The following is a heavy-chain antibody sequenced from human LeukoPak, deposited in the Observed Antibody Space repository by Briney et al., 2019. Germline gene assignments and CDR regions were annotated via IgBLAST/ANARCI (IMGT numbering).Heavy chain of an antibody. CDR3: AGVKNYANWFDP. J-gene: IGHJ5*02. V-gene: IGHV4-59*12. D-gene: IGHD3-16*01. CDR1: GGSISSYY. CDR2: IYYSGSI. Sequence: PSETLSLTCTVSGGSISSYYWSWIRQPPGKGLEWIGYIYYSGSINYNPSLKSRVTISVDTSKNQVSLKLSSVTAADTAVYYCAGVKNYANWFDPWGQGTLVTVSS.